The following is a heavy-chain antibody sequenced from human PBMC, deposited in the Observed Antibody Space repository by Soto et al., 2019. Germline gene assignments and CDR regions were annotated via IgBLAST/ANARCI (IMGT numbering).Heavy chain of an antibody. V-gene: IGHV1-3*04. J-gene: IGHJ4*02. CDR1: GYTFTSYS. CDR2: INTGSGDT. D-gene: IGHD3-16*01. CDR3: ARDSSTTWGGSWH. Sequence: QVQLVQSGAVVTEPGASVKISCKTSGYTFTSYSMHWVRQAPGQRLEWMGWINTGSGDTKYLGKFQGRVSITRDTSASTAYMELSSLRSEDTALYYCARDSSTTWGGSWHWGQGTLVAVSS.